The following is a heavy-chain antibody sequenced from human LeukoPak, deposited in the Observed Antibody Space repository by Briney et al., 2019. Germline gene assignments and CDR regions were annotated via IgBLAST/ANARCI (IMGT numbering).Heavy chain of an antibody. J-gene: IGHJ4*02. CDR3: AKSIGGVVVVAADY. CDR2: ISGSGGSI. V-gene: IGHV3-23*01. CDR1: GFTFSTYA. Sequence: GGSLRLSCAASGFTFSTYAMTWVRQAPGKGLEWVSVISGSGGSIYYADSVKGRFTLSRDNSKNTLYLQMNSLRAEDTAVYYCAKSIGGVVVVAADYWGQGTLVTVSS. D-gene: IGHD2-15*01.